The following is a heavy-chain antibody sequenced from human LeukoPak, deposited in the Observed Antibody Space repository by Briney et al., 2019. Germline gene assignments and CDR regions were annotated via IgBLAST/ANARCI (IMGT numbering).Heavy chain of an antibody. CDR3: AKGGSIVVVPAAEH. CDR1: GFSFSNYA. D-gene: IGHD2-2*01. J-gene: IGHJ1*01. V-gene: IGHV3-23*01. CDR2: ISGSGDST. Sequence: AGGSLRLSCAASGFSFSNYAMTWVRQAPGKGLEWVSAISGSGDSTYYADSVKGRITISRDNSKNTLYLQMISLRAEDTAVYYCAKGGSIVVVPAAEHWGQGTLVTVSS.